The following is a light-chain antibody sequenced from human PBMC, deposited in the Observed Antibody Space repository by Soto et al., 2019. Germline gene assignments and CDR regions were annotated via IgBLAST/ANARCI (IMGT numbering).Light chain of an antibody. CDR2: DVS. J-gene: IGLJ2*01. V-gene: IGLV2-11*01. Sequence: QSVLTQPRSVSGSPGQSVTISCTGTSSDVGIYNYVSWYQQHPGKAPKLMIYDVSERPSGVPDRFSGSKSGNTASLTISGFQAEDEADYYCCSYAGSYTLVFGGGTKLTVL. CDR3: CSYAGSYTLV. CDR1: SSDVGIYNY.